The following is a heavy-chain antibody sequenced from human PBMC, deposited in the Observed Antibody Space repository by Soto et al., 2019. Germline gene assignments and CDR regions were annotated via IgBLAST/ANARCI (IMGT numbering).Heavy chain of an antibody. D-gene: IGHD6-13*01. CDR3: ARDLAAVPRAFDY. Sequence: SETLSLTCTVSGGSMNNYYWSWIRQAPGKGLQYIVYISYMGTTNYNPSLKSRVTISVDTSKTQFSLNLRSVTAADTAVYYCARDLAAVPRAFDYWGRGTLVTVSS. CDR2: ISYMGTT. CDR1: GGSMNNYY. J-gene: IGHJ4*02. V-gene: IGHV4-59*01.